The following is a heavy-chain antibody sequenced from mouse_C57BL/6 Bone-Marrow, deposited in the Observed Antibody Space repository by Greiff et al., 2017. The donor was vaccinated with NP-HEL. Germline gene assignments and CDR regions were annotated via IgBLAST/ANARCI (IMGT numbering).Heavy chain of an antibody. Sequence: QVQLQQSGAELARPGASVKLSCKASGYTFTSYGISWVKQRTGQGLEWIGEIYPRSGNTYYNEKFKGKATLTADKSSSTAYMELRSLTAEDSAVYFCARSGSRGAMDYWGQGTSVTVSS. V-gene: IGHV1-81*01. CDR3: ARSGSRGAMDY. CDR2: IYPRSGNT. CDR1: GYTFTSYG. D-gene: IGHD3-1*01. J-gene: IGHJ4*01.